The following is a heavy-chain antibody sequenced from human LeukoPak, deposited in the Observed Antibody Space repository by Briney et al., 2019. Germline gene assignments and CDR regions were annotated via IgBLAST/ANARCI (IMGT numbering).Heavy chain of an antibody. CDR3: ASVDFVLMVFAN. D-gene: IGHD2-8*01. V-gene: IGHV4-59*01. Sequence: PSETLSLTCTVSGGSISSYYWSWIRQPPGKGLEWIEYIYYSGSTNYNPSLKSRVTISVDTSKNQFSLKLSSVTAADTAVYYCASVDFVLMVFANWGQGTLVTVSS. J-gene: IGHJ4*02. CDR1: GGSISSYY. CDR2: IYYSGST.